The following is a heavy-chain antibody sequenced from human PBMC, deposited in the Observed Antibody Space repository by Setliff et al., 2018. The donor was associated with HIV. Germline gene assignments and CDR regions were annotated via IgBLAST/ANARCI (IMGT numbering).Heavy chain of an antibody. CDR2: INAGNGNT. Sequence: ASVKVSCKVSGYTFTTYSIHWVRQAPGQRLEFMGWINAGNGNTKYSQRFQGRVTITRDTSASTAYLELSSLRSEDTAVYYCARPVGGTGFDPWGQGTLVTVSS. J-gene: IGHJ5*02. D-gene: IGHD1-26*01. CDR3: ARPVGGTGFDP. CDR1: GYTFTTYS. V-gene: IGHV1-3*01.